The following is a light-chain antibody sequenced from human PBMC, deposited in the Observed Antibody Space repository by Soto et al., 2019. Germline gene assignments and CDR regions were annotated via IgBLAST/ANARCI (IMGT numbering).Light chain of an antibody. V-gene: IGKV4-1*01. Sequence: DIVMTQSPDSLAVSLGERATINCKSSQSVLYSTNNKNYLAWYQQKRSQPPKLLIYWAATRESGLPDRFSGSGSGTDFTLTISSLQAEDVAVYYCQQYYSTPLTFDGGTKVEI. CDR2: WAA. CDR3: QQYYSTPLT. J-gene: IGKJ4*01. CDR1: QSVLYSTNNKNY.